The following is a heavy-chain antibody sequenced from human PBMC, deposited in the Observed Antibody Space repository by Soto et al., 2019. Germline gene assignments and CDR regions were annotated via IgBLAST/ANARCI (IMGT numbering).Heavy chain of an antibody. CDR1: GNSFTSYW. D-gene: IGHD5-18*01. CDR3: AYVDTAMVITR. J-gene: IGHJ4*02. Sequence: XESLKVYCQCSGNSFTSYWISLVLQMPGKGLEWMGRIDPSDSYTNYSPSFQGHVTISADKSISTAYLQWSSLKASDTAMYYCAYVDTAMVITRWGQGTLVTVSS. V-gene: IGHV5-10-1*01. CDR2: IDPSDSYT.